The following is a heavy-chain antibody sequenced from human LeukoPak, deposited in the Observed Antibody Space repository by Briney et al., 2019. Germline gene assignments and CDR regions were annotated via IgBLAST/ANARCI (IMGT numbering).Heavy chain of an antibody. CDR1: GFTVSSNH. D-gene: IGHD3-22*01. J-gene: IGHJ4*02. V-gene: IGHV3-53*01. Sequence: GGSLRLSRAVSGFTVSSNHMSWVRQAPGKGLEWVAVIYTGGGTYYADSVKGRFTISRDNSKNTLYLQMNSLGVEDTAVYYCARDGDDTSGYFSPFDYWGQGTLVTVSS. CDR2: IYTGGGT. CDR3: ARDGDDTSGYFSPFDY.